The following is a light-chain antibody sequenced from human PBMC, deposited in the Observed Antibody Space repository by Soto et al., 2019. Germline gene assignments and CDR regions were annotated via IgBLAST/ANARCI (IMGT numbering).Light chain of an antibody. CDR3: EAWDDSLNGRP. CDR1: SSSIGSNP. J-gene: IGLJ2*01. V-gene: IGLV1-44*01. CDR2: ANL. Sequence: QSALTQPPSASGTPGQRVTISCSGSSSSIGSNPVNWYQQVPGTAPKLLIYANLQRPSGVPDRFSGSKSGTSASLAISGLQSEDEADYYCEAWDDSLNGRPFGGGTKLTVL.